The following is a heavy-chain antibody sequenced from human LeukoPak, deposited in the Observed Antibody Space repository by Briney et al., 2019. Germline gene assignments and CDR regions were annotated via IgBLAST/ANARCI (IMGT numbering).Heavy chain of an antibody. Sequence: PSETLSLTCAVYGGSFSGYYWSWIRQPPGKGLEWIGEINHSGSTNYNPSLKSRVTISVDTSKNQFSLKLSSVTAADTAVYYCARGRGRCGGPYYYYGMDVWGQGTTVTVSS. V-gene: IGHV4-34*01. CDR2: INHSGST. D-gene: IGHD2-21*01. CDR1: GGSFSGYY. J-gene: IGHJ6*02. CDR3: ARGRGRCGGPYYYYGMDV.